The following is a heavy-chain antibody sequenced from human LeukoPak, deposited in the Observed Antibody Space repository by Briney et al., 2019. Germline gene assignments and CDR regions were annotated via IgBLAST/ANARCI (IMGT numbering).Heavy chain of an antibody. J-gene: IGHJ4*02. D-gene: IGHD3-16*01. Sequence: SVKVSCKASGYTFTSYGISWVRQAPGQGLEWMGGIIPIFGTANYAQKFQGRVTITADESTSTAYMELSSLRSEDTAVYYCASQDYDYVWGSYSGGYWGQGTLVTVSS. CDR2: IIPIFGTA. CDR3: ASQDYDYVWGSYSGGY. V-gene: IGHV1-69*13. CDR1: GYTFTSYG.